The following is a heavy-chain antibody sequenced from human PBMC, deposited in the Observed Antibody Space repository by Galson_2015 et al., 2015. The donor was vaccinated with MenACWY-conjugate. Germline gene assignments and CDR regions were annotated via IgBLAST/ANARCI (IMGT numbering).Heavy chain of an antibody. Sequence: SLRLSCAASGFTFSSYAMSWVRQAPGKGLEWVSVISGSGGSTYYADSVKGQFTISRDISKNTLYLQMSSLRAEDTAVYYCAKANGIAVTGSSGGFDYWGQGTLVTVSS. J-gene: IGHJ4*02. CDR2: ISGSGGST. D-gene: IGHD6-19*01. CDR3: AKANGIAVTGSSGGFDY. V-gene: IGHV3-23*01. CDR1: GFTFSSYA.